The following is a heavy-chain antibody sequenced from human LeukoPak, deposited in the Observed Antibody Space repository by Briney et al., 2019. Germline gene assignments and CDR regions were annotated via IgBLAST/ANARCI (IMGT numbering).Heavy chain of an antibody. CDR1: GLTFSNYD. Sequence: GGSLRLSCSVSGLTFSNYDMNWVRQAPGKGLEWISYIHTTGTIISYADSVKGRFTISRDNANNSLYLQMNSLRLEDTAVYYCASWLTAVTTLDEPLIDFWGQGSLVTVSS. CDR2: IHTTGTII. D-gene: IGHD4-17*01. V-gene: IGHV3-48*03. J-gene: IGHJ4*02. CDR3: ASWLTAVTTLDEPLIDF.